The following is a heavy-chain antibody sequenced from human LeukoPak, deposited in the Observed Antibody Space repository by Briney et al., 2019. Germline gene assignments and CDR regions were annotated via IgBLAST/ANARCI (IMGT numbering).Heavy chain of an antibody. V-gene: IGHV3-23*01. Sequence: GGSLRLSCAASGFAFSFYAMSWPRQPPGKGLEWVSTINANSGTTSYAASVRGRFTISRDNSKNTLYLQVNTLRAEDTATYYCAKPVSGGLAVTADWFHPWGQGTLVAVSS. J-gene: IGHJ5*01. CDR1: GFAFSFYA. CDR2: INANSGTT. CDR3: AKPVSGGLAVTADWFHP. D-gene: IGHD6-19*01.